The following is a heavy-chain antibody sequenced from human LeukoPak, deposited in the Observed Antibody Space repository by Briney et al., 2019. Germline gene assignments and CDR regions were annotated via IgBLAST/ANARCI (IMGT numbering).Heavy chain of an antibody. J-gene: IGHJ6*02. V-gene: IGHV3-21*01. Sequence: PGRSLRLSCAASGFTFSSYSMDWVRQAPGKGLEWVSSISSSSSYIYYADSVKGRFTISRDNAKNSLYLQMNSLRAEDTAVYYCARDLTTYGMDVWGQGTTVTVSS. CDR1: GFTFSSYS. CDR3: ARDLTTYGMDV. CDR2: ISSSSSYI. D-gene: IGHD3-3*01.